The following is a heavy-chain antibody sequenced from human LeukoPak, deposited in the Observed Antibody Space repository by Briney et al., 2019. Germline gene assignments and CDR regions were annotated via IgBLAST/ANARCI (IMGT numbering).Heavy chain of an antibody. J-gene: IGHJ3*02. D-gene: IGHD6-6*01. CDR3: ARDGDSSSSAAFDI. CDR1: GGSISSGGYY. CDR2: IYHSGCT. Sequence: SETLSLTCTVSGGSISSGGYYWSWIRQPPGKGLEWIGYIYHSGCTYYNPSLKSRVTISVDRSKNQFSLKLSSVTAADTAVYYCARDGDSSSSAAFDIWGQGTMVTVSS. V-gene: IGHV4-30-2*01.